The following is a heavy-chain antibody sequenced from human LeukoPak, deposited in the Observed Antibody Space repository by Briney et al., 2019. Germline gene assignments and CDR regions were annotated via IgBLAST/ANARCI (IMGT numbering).Heavy chain of an antibody. J-gene: IGHJ3*02. CDR2: IYYNGNT. Sequence: SGTLSLTCTVSGASISSSYWSWIRQPPRKRLEWIGYIYYNGNTNSSPSLKSRVTISADTSKNQFSLRPSSVTAADSAVYYCVRGNYDNRGYSNAFDIWGQGAMVTVSS. D-gene: IGHD3-22*01. CDR3: VRGNYDNRGYSNAFDI. CDR1: GASISSSY. V-gene: IGHV4-59*01.